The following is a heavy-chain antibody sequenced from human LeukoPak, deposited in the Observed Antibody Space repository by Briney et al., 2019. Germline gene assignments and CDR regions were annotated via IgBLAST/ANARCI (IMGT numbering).Heavy chain of an antibody. D-gene: IGHD6-19*01. CDR3: ARGNRDTSGFYYYYGMDV. CDR1: GFTFDDYA. CDR2: ISWDSRNI. Sequence: GRSLRLSCAASGFTFDDYAMFWVRQAPGEGLEWVPGISWDSRNIGYAASVKGRFTVSRDNGKNSLYLQINSLRVEDTALYYCARGNRDTSGFYYYYGMDVWGQGTTVSVSS. J-gene: IGHJ6*02. V-gene: IGHV3-9*01.